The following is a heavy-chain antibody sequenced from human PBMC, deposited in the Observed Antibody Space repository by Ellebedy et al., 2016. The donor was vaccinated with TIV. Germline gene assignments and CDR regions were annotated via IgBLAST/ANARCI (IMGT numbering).Heavy chain of an antibody. Sequence: GESLKISCAASGFTFSNDWMHWVRQAPGKGLEWVSYISSSSSYTNYADSVKGRFTISRDNAKNSLYLQMNSLRAEDTAVYYCARDGDADYYDSSGFSYGMDVWGQGTTVTVSS. CDR1: GFTFSNDW. V-gene: IGHV3-11*06. CDR2: ISSSSSYT. J-gene: IGHJ6*02. CDR3: ARDGDADYYDSSGFSYGMDV. D-gene: IGHD3-22*01.